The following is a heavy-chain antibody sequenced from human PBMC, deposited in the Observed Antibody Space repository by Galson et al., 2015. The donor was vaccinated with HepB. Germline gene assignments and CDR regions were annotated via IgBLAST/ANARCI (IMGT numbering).Heavy chain of an antibody. CDR3: AKDGPEYSSGWRTIHYYYYYGMDV. V-gene: IGHV3-30*02. J-gene: IGHJ6*02. D-gene: IGHD6-19*01. CDR2: IRYDGSNK. Sequence: SLRLSCAASGFTFSSYGMHWVRQAPGKGLEWVAFIRYDGSNKYYADSVKGRFTISRDNSKNTLYLQMNSLRAEDTAVYYCAKDGPEYSSGWRTIHYYYYYGMDVWGQGTTVTVSS. CDR1: GFTFSSYG.